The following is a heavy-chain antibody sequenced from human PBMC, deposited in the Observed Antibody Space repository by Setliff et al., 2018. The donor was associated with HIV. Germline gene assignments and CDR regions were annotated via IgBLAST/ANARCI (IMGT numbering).Heavy chain of an antibody. J-gene: IGHJ5*02. Sequence: ASVKVSCKASGYTFTSYYIHWVRQAPGQGLEWMGRINPSGGSTSYAQKFQGRVTMTRDTSTSTVYMELNSLRAEDTAVYYCARGPLSSSWYNWFDPWGQGTLVTVSS. CDR1: GYTFTSYY. CDR2: INPSGGST. V-gene: IGHV1-46*01. CDR3: ARGPLSSSWYNWFDP. D-gene: IGHD6-13*01.